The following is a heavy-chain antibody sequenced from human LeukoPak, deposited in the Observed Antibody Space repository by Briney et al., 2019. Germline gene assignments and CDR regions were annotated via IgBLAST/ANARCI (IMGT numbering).Heavy chain of an antibody. Sequence: GESLKISCRGSGYSFTDYWNGWVRQMPGKGLEWMGIIYPGDSDTRYSPSFQGQVTISADKSISTAYLQWSSLKASDTAMYYCARRDGYSSSPRPDYWGQGTLVTVSS. V-gene: IGHV5-51*01. CDR3: ARRDGYSSSPRPDY. J-gene: IGHJ4*02. CDR1: GYSFTDYW. CDR2: IYPGDSDT. D-gene: IGHD6-6*01.